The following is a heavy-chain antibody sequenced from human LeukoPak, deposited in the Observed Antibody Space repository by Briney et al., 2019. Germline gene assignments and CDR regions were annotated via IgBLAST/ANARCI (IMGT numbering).Heavy chain of an antibody. V-gene: IGHV4-59*01. CDR2: IYYSGST. CDR1: GGSISSYY. J-gene: IGHJ4*02. Sequence: SETLSLTCTVSGGSISSYYWSWIRQPPGKGLEWIGYIYYSGSTNYNPSLKSRVTISVDTSKNQFSLKLGSVTAADTAVYYCARARPETPLDWGQGTLVTVSS. CDR3: ARARPETPLD.